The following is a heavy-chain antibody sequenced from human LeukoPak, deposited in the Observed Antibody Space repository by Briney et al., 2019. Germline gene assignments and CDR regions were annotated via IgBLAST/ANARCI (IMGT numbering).Heavy chain of an antibody. Sequence: GGSLRLSCAASGFTFSSYEMNWVRQAPGRGLEWVSYISSSGSTIYYADSVKGRFTISRDNAKNSLYLQMNSLRAEDTAVYYCARSPLRRGYCSSTSCNNYYYYGMDVWGKGNTVTVSS. D-gene: IGHD2-2*02. J-gene: IGHJ6*04. V-gene: IGHV3-48*03. CDR3: ARSPLRRGYCSSTSCNNYYYYGMDV. CDR1: GFTFSSYE. CDR2: ISSSGSTI.